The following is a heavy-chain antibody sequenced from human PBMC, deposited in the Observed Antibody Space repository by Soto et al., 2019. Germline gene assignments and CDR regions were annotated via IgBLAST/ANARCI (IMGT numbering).Heavy chain of an antibody. CDR1: GFTFSSYA. CDR3: AKWRVTGTESWFDP. Sequence: GGSLKLSCAASGFTFSSYAMSWVRQAPGKGLEWVSAISGSGGSTYYADSVKGRFTISRDNSKNTLKLQMNSQRAEDTDVYYCAKWRVTGTESWFDPWGQGTLVTVSS. V-gene: IGHV3-23*01. J-gene: IGHJ5*02. CDR2: ISGSGGST. D-gene: IGHD1-20*01.